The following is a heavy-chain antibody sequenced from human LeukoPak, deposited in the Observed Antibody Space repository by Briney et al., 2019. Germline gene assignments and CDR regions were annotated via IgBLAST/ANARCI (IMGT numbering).Heavy chain of an antibody. CDR3: AKATPLRVVPAAPTYYYYGMDV. Sequence: GGSLRLSCAASGFTFSSYGMHWVRQAPGKGLEWVAAISYDGSNKYYADSVKGRFTISRDNSKNTLYLQMNSLRAEDTAVYYCAKATPLRVVPAAPTYYYYGMDVWGQGTTVTVSS. V-gene: IGHV3-30*18. D-gene: IGHD2-2*01. CDR1: GFTFSSYG. J-gene: IGHJ6*02. CDR2: ISYDGSNK.